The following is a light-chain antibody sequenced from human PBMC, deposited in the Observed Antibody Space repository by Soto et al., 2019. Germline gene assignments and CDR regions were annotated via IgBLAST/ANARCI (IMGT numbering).Light chain of an antibody. Sequence: EIVMTQSPATLSVSPGERATLSCRASQSVGSDLAWYQQKPGQAPRLLIYGASTRATGFPARFSGSGSGTEFTPTISSLQSEDFAIYYCQQYNKWPPFTFGQGTKLEIK. V-gene: IGKV3-15*01. CDR1: QSVGSD. J-gene: IGKJ2*01. CDR3: QQYNKWPPFT. CDR2: GAS.